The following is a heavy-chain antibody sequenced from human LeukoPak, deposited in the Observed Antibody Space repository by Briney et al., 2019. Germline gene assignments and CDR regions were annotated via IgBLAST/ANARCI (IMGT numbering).Heavy chain of an antibody. D-gene: IGHD4-17*01. J-gene: IGHJ4*02. CDR3: ARDFAYGDYIFDY. V-gene: IGHV1-2*02. CDR1: GYTFTGYD. CDR2: INPKSVGT. Sequence: ASVKVSCKASGYTFTGYDMHWVRQAPGQGLEWMGWINPKSVGTNYGQKFQGTVTMTRDTSISTAYMELSRLRSPDTAVYYCARDFAYGDYIFDYWGQGNLVTVSS.